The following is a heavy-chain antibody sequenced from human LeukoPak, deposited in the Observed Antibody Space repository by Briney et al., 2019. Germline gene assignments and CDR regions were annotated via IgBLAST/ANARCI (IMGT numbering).Heavy chain of an antibody. CDR1: GYTFTGYY. CDR2: INPNSGGT. Sequence: ASVKVSCKASGYTFTGYYMHWVRQAPGQGLEWMGWINPNSGGTNYAQKFQGRVTMTRDTSISTAYMELSRLRSDDTAVYYCARDRPMVRGVPRYPHIVRFDPWGQGTLVTVSS. D-gene: IGHD3-10*01. J-gene: IGHJ5*02. V-gene: IGHV1-2*02. CDR3: ARDRPMVRGVPRYPHIVRFDP.